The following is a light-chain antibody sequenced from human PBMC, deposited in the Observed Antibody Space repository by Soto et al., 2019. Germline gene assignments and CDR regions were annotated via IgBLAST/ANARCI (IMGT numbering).Light chain of an antibody. CDR1: SSNIGSNY. CDR3: AAWDDSRSGYV. CDR2: RNN. V-gene: IGLV1-47*01. J-gene: IGLJ1*01. Sequence: QSVLTQPPSASGTPGQRGTLSCSGSSSNIGSNYVYWYQQLPGTAPKLLIYRNNQRTSGVPDRFSGSKSGTSASLAISGLRSEDEADYYCAAWDDSRSGYVFGTGTKLTVL.